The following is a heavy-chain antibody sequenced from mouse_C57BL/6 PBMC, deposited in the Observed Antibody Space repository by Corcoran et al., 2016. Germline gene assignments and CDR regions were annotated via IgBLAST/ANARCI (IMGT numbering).Heavy chain of an antibody. J-gene: IGHJ4*01. V-gene: IGHV1-19*01. CDR1: GYTFTDYY. D-gene: IGHD2-1*01. CDR2: INPYNGGT. Sequence: EVQLQQSGPVLVKPGASVKISCKASGYTFTDYYMNWVKQSHGKSLEWIGVINPYNGGTSYNQKFKGKATLTVDKSSSTAYMELNSLTSEDSAVYYCARRGDGNYVRYYAMDYWGQGTSVTVSS. CDR3: ARRGDGNYVRYYAMDY.